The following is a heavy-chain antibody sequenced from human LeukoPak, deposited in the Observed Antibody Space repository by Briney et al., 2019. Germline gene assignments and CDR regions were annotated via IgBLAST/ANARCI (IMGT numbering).Heavy chain of an antibody. D-gene: IGHD1-26*01. V-gene: IGHV4-31*03. CDR2: IYYSGST. J-gene: IGHJ5*02. CDR3: ARDRWEKAFDP. Sequence: SETLSLTCTVSGGSISSGGYYWSWIRQHPGKGLEWIGYIYYSGSTYYNPSLKSRVTISVDTPKNQFSLKLSSVTAADTAVYYCARDRWEKAFDPWGQGTLVTVSS. CDR1: GGSISSGGYY.